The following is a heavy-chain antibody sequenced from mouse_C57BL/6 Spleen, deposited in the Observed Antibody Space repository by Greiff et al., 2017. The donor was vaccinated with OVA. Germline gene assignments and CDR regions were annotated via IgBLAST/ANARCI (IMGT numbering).Heavy chain of an antibody. Sequence: EVNVVESGGGLVKPGGSLKLSCAASGFTFSSYAMSWVRQTPEKRLEWVATISDGGSYTYYPDNVKGRFTISRDNAKNNLYLQMSHLKSEDTAMYYCARDQSNDAMDYWGQGTSVTVSS. CDR1: GFTFSSYA. CDR2: ISDGGSYT. J-gene: IGHJ4*01. CDR3: ARDQSNDAMDY. V-gene: IGHV5-4*01. D-gene: IGHD2-5*01.